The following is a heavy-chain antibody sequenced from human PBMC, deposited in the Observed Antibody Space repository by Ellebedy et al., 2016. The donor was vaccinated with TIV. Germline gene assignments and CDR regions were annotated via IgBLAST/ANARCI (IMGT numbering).Heavy chain of an antibody. CDR3: ARDVGATTWAD. Sequence: MPSETLSLTCTVSGYSISSGYFWGWIRQPPGKGLEWIGSISHRGSTYYNPSLKSRVTISVDTSKNQFSLRLSSVTAADTAVYYCARDVGATTWADWGQGTLVKVSS. CDR2: ISHRGST. CDR1: GYSISSGYF. V-gene: IGHV4-38-2*02. D-gene: IGHD1-26*01. J-gene: IGHJ4*02.